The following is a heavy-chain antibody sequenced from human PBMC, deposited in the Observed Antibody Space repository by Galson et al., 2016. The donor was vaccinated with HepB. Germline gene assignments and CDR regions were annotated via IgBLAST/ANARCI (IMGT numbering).Heavy chain of an antibody. V-gene: IGHV3-23*01. CDR1: GLSLSPYA. D-gene: IGHD4-11*01. CDR2: ISASGGSK. CDR3: AKDRLSGRGDYSWGIFDT. Sequence: SLRLSCAGSGLSLSPYAMSWGRQAPGKGLEWVSGISASGGSKTYADSVRGRFIISRDNSNNKLFLQMNSLTTEDTAIYFCAKDRLSGRGDYSWGIFDTWGRGTEVTVSS. J-gene: IGHJ3*02.